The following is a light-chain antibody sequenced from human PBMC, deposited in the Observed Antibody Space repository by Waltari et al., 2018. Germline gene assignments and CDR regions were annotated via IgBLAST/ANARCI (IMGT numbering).Light chain of an antibody. Sequence: QSALTQPASVSGSPGQSITISCTGTSSDVGSYNLVSWYQQHPGKAPKLLIYEGSKRPSGVSKRFSGSKCGNTASLTISGLQAEDEADYYCCSYAGSLVVFGGGTKLTVL. J-gene: IGLJ2*01. CDR2: EGS. CDR3: CSYAGSLVV. V-gene: IGLV2-23*01. CDR1: SSDVGSYNL.